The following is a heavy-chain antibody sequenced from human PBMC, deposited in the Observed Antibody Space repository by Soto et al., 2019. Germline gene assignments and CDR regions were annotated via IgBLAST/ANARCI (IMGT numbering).Heavy chain of an antibody. CDR3: ASDPYYYASGF. Sequence: SVPLSLTCPVSGGSISIYYWTWIRQPAGKGLEWIGRTHTSGSTDYNSSLRTRVTMSVDTSKNQLSLKLTSVTAADTAMYYCASDPYYYASGFWGQGTLVTVSS. J-gene: IGHJ4*02. D-gene: IGHD3-10*01. CDR2: THTSGST. CDR1: GGSISIYY. V-gene: IGHV4-4*07.